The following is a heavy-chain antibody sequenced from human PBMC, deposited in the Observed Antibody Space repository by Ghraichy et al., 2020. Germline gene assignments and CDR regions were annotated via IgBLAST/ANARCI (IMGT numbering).Heavy chain of an antibody. CDR2: ISTGSYI. J-gene: IGHJ4*02. V-gene: IGHV3-21*01. CDR1: GFTFSTYN. D-gene: IGHD3-9*01. CDR3: ARNYDVLTGIDF. Sequence: GGSLRLSCAASGFTFSTYNMNWVRQTPGRGLEWLSCISTGSYIYYADSVKGRFTISRDNAKNSLYLQMNSLRVEDTAVYYCARNYDVLTGIDFWGQGTLVTVSS.